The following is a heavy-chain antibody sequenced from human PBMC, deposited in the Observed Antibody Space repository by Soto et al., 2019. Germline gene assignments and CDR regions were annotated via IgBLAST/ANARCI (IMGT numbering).Heavy chain of an antibody. Sequence: GESLKISCQASGYSFISSWIGWVRQMPGKGLEWMGIIYPGDFDTRYSPSFQGQVTISADKSTSTAYLQWSSLKASDTATYYCARMMAASGTAFDYWGQGALVTVSS. CDR2: IYPGDFDT. D-gene: IGHD6-13*01. CDR1: GYSFISSW. J-gene: IGHJ4*02. CDR3: ARMMAASGTAFDY. V-gene: IGHV5-51*01.